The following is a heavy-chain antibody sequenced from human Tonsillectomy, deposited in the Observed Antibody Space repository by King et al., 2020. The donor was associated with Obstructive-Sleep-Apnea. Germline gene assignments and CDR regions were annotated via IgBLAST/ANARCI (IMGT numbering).Heavy chain of an antibody. D-gene: IGHD5-24*01. CDR3: ARDRGDSYNPFDY. CDR2: INPSGRGT. CDR1: GYTFTRYY. V-gene: IGHV1-46*01. J-gene: IGHJ4*02. Sequence: QLVQSGTEVKKPGASVKVSCKASGYTFTRYYIHWVRQAPGQGLEWMGIINPSGRGTRYAQKFQGRATMTGDTSTSTVYMELSSLISEDTAVYYCARDRGDSYNPFDYWGQGTLVTVSS.